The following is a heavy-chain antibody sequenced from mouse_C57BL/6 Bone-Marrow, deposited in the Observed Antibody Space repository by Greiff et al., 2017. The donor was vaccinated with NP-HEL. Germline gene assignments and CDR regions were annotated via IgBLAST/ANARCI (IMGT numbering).Heavy chain of an antibody. Sequence: VQLQQSGPVLVKPGASVKMSCKASGYTFTDYYMNWVKQSHGKSLEWIGVINPYNGGTSSNQKFKGKATLPVDKSSSTAYMELNSLTSEDSAVYYGARRWLRAMNYWGQGASVTVTS. V-gene: IGHV1-19*01. CDR3: ARRWLRAMNY. D-gene: IGHD1-1*02. J-gene: IGHJ4*01. CDR2: INPYNGGT. CDR1: GYTFTDYY.